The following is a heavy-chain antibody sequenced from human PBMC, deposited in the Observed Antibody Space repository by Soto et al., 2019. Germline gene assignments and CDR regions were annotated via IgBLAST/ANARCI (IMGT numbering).Heavy chain of an antibody. V-gene: IGHV3-21*04. J-gene: IGHJ5*02. CDR1: GFTFSTYA. CDR2: ISTSSSYI. CDR3: ASSDPMIVVVPAANL. D-gene: IGHD2-2*01. Sequence: EVQLVESGGGLVKPGGSLRLSCAASGFTFSTYAMNWVRQAPGQGLEWVSSISTSSSYIYYEDSVKGRFTISRDNAKNSLYLQMNSLRAEDSAVYYCASSDPMIVVVPAANLWGQGTLVTVSS.